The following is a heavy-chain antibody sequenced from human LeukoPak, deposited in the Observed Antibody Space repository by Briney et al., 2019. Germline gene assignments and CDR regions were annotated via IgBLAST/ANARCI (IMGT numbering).Heavy chain of an antibody. CDR3: ARENDSSGYYMDY. CDR1: GGSISSYY. D-gene: IGHD3-22*01. V-gene: IGHV4-59*01. Sequence: PSETLSLTCTVSGGSISSYYWSWIRQPPGKGLESLGNIYYSGSTNYNPSLKSRVTISVDTSKNQFSLKLSSVTAADTAVYYCARENDSSGYYMDYWGQGTLVTVSS. J-gene: IGHJ4*02. CDR2: IYYSGST.